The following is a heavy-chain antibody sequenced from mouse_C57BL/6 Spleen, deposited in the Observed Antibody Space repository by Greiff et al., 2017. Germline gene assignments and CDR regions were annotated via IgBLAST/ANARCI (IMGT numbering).Heavy chain of an antibody. J-gene: IGHJ4*01. CDR2: IHPNSGST. D-gene: IGHD1-1*01. CDR1: GYTFTSYW. V-gene: IGHV1-64*01. CDR3: AREDDYGSSYVGAMDY. Sequence: QVQLKQPGAELVKPGASVKLSCKASGYTFTSYWMHWVKQRPGQGLEWIGMIHPNSGSTNYNEKFKSKATLTVDKSSSTAYMQLSSLTSEDSAVYYWAREDDYGSSYVGAMDYWGQGTSVTVSS.